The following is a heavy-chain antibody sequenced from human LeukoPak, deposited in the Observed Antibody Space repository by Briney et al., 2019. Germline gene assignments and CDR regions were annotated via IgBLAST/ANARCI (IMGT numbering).Heavy chain of an antibody. Sequence: ASVKVSCKASGGTFSSYAISWVRQAPGQGLEWMGGIIPIFGTANYAQKFQGRVTITADESTSTAYMELSSLRSEDTAVYYCARSLGRSGLYHGAFDIWGQGTMVTVSS. D-gene: IGHD6-19*01. CDR2: IIPIFGTA. CDR3: ARSLGRSGLYHGAFDI. CDR1: GGTFSSYA. V-gene: IGHV1-69*13. J-gene: IGHJ3*02.